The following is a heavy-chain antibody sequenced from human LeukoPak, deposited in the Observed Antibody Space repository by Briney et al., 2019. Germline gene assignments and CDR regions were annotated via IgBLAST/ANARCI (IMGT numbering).Heavy chain of an antibody. CDR3: ASIAAAGQFWDY. D-gene: IGHD6-25*01. V-gene: IGHV4-59*01. CDR1: GGSISSYY. J-gene: IGHJ4*02. CDR2: IYYSGST. Sequence: PSETLSLTCTVSGGSISSYYWSWIRQPPGKGLEWIGYIYYSGSTNYNPSLKSRVTISVDTSKNQFSLKLSSVTAADTAVYYCASIAAAGQFWDYWGQGTLVTVSS.